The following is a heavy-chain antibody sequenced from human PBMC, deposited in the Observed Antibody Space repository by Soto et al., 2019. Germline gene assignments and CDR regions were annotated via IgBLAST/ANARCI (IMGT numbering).Heavy chain of an antibody. Sequence: PSETLSLTCAFYVGSFSDYSWTCIRHPPGKWLEWIGEINDSGSTNYTPSLERRVTISRDTSKNRFYLKLSSVTAADTAVYYCARGSHKLHSYDSSGFYHYVEDWGQGSLDTGSS. D-gene: IGHD3-22*01. V-gene: IGHV4-34*01. J-gene: IGHJ4*02. CDR2: INDSGST. CDR3: ARGSHKLHSYDSSGFYHYVED. CDR1: VGSFSDYS.